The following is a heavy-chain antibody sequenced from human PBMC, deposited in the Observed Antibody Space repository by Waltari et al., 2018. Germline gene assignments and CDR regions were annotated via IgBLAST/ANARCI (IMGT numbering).Heavy chain of an antibody. CDR1: GGSISSDDYC. J-gene: IGHJ4*02. Sequence: QVQLQESGPGLVKPSQTLSLTCTVSGGSISSDDYCWNWIRQPPGKGLEWIGYIFYSGSTYYNPSLKSRVTISVDTSKTQFSRKLSSVTAADTAVYYCARDSVVAGGGVDYWGQGTLVTVSS. D-gene: IGHD2-15*01. CDR3: ARDSVVAGGGVDY. V-gene: IGHV4-30-4*08. CDR2: IFYSGST.